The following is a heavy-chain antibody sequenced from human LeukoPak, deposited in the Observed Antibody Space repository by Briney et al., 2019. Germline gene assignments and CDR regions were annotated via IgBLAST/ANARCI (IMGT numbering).Heavy chain of an antibody. Sequence: SQTLSLTCTVSGGSISSGGYYWSWIRQHPGKGLEWIGYSYYSGSTYYNPSLKRRVTISVDTSKNHFSLNLRSVTAADTALYYCASAPRQASIGGLDYWGQGTLVTVSS. D-gene: IGHD3-16*01. V-gene: IGHV4-31*03. CDR1: GGSISSGGYY. J-gene: IGHJ4*02. CDR3: ASAPRQASIGGLDY. CDR2: SYYSGST.